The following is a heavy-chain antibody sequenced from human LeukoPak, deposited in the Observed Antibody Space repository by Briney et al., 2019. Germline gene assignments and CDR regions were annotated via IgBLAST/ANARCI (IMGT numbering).Heavy chain of an antibody. CDR3: AHRRGGFNILTGYPALDNWFDP. CDR2: IYWHDDK. CDR1: GFSLSTGGVG. Sequence: SGPTLVKPTQTLTLTCTFSGFSLSTGGVGVGWIRQPPGKALEWLSLIYWHDDKRSSPPLKSRFTITKDTSKNQVVLTMTNMDSVDTATYYCAHRRGGFNILTGYPALDNWFDPWGQGTLVTVSS. V-gene: IGHV2-5*01. D-gene: IGHD3-9*01. J-gene: IGHJ5*02.